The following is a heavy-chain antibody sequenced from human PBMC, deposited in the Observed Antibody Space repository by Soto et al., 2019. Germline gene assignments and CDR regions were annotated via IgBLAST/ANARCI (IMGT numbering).Heavy chain of an antibody. CDR3: ARDPALDYGMDV. CDR2: IYSGGST. V-gene: IGHV3-53*01. J-gene: IGHJ6*02. Sequence: PGGSLRLSCAASWFTVSSNYMSWVRQAPGKGLEWVSVIYSGGSTYYADSVKGRFTISRDNSKNTLYLQMNSLRAEDTAVYYCARDPALDYGMDVWGQGTTVTVSS. CDR1: WFTVSSNY.